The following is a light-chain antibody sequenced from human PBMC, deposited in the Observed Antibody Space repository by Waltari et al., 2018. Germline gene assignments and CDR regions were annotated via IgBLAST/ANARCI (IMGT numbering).Light chain of an antibody. CDR1: SCDVGGYNY. CDR3: SSYTSSSTLV. CDR2: DVG. J-gene: IGLJ2*01. Sequence: QSALTQPASVSGSPGQSITISCTGTSCDVGGYNYVSWYQQHPGKAPKRMIYDVGKRPAGVSNRFSGSKAGNTASLTISGLQAEDEADYYCSSYTSSSTLVFG. V-gene: IGLV2-14*01.